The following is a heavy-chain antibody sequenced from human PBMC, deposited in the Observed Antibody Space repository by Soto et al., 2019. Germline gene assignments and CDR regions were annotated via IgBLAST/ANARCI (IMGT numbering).Heavy chain of an antibody. Sequence: LRLSCAASGFTFSAYGMHWVRQAPGKGLERVAVISNDGNNKYHADSVKGRFTISRDNSKNTLYLQMNSLRAEDTAVYYCAKDSGRGSADYYFDYWGRGTLVTVSS. V-gene: IGHV3-30*18. CDR1: GFTFSAYG. J-gene: IGHJ4*02. CDR2: ISNDGNNK. CDR3: AKDSGRGSADYYFDY. D-gene: IGHD3-10*01.